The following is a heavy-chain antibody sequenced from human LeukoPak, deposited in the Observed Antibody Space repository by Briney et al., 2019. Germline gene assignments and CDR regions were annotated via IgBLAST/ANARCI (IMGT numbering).Heavy chain of an antibody. J-gene: IGHJ4*02. CDR3: AKVRWDNSGWYYLDS. D-gene: IGHD6-19*01. CDR1: GFSFKDYN. V-gene: IGHV3-30*18. Sequence: GGSLRLSCAASGFSFKDYNMHWVRQAPGKGLEWVAVITYDGGNEYYTDSVKGRFTISRDNSKSTLYLQMNSLRTEDTAVYYCAKVRWDNSGWYYLDSWGQGTLVTVSS. CDR2: ITYDGGNE.